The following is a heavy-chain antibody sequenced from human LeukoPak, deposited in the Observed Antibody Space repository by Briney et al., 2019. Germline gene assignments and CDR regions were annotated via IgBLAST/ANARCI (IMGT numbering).Heavy chain of an antibody. D-gene: IGHD3-22*01. CDR3: ARDVKGYYDSSGYYQWIGYFDY. Sequence: GASVKVSCKASGYTFTSYGISWVRQAPGQGLEWMGWISAYNGNTNYAQKLQGRVTMTTDTSTSTAYMELRSLRSDDTAVYYCARDVKGYYDSSGYYQWIGYFDYWGQGTLVTVSS. CDR2: ISAYNGNT. V-gene: IGHV1-18*01. CDR1: GYTFTSYG. J-gene: IGHJ4*02.